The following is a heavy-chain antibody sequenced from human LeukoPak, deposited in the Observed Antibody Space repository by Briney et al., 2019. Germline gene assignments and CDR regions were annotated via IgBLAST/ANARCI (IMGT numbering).Heavy chain of an antibody. Sequence: GGSLRLSCAASGFTFSSYGMHWVRQAPGKGLEWVAVISYDGSNKYYAGSVKGRFTISRDNSKNTLYLQMNSLRAEDTAVYYCAKSSSGWYLDSSFDYWGQGTLVTVSS. D-gene: IGHD6-19*01. CDR2: ISYDGSNK. CDR1: GFTFSSYG. V-gene: IGHV3-30*18. CDR3: AKSSSGWYLDSSFDY. J-gene: IGHJ4*02.